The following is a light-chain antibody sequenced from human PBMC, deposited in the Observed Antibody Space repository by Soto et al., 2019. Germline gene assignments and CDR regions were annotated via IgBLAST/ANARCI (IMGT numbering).Light chain of an antibody. CDR3: SSYTSSSFWV. V-gene: IGLV2-14*01. J-gene: IGLJ3*02. CDR1: SSDVGGYNY. CDR2: DVS. Sequence: QSVLTQPASVSGSPGQSITISCTGTSSDVGGYNYVSWYQQHPGKAPKLMIYDVSNRPSGVSNRFSGSKSGNTASLTISGLQAEDEADYYCSSYTSSSFWVFGVGTKVTVL.